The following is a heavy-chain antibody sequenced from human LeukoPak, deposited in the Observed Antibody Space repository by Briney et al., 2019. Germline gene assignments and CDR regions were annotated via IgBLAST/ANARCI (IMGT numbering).Heavy chain of an antibody. J-gene: IGHJ4*02. Sequence: SETLSLTCTVSGGSISSYYWSWIRQPAGKELEWIGRIYTSGSTNYNPSLKSRVTMSVDTSKNQFSLKLSSVTAADTAVYYCARDHDYVWGSYRYFDYWGREPWSPSPQ. CDR3: ARDHDYVWGSYRYFDY. CDR2: IYTSGST. V-gene: IGHV4-4*07. D-gene: IGHD3-16*02. CDR1: GGSISSYY.